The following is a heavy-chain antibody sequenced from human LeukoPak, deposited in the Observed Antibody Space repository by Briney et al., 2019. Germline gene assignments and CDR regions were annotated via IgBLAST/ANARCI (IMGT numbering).Heavy chain of an antibody. Sequence: GGSLRLSCAASGFTFSSYGMHWVRQAPGKGLEWVAIIWHDGSNQYYEDSVKGRFTISRDNSKNILYPQMNSLRAEDTAVYYCAKWHTTWLFDYWGQGTLVTVSS. CDR3: AKWHTTWLFDY. J-gene: IGHJ4*02. D-gene: IGHD1-14*01. V-gene: IGHV3-33*06. CDR2: IWHDGSNQ. CDR1: GFTFSSYG.